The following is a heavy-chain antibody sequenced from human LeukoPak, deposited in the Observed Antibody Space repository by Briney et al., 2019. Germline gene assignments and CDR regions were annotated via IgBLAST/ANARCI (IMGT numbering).Heavy chain of an antibody. J-gene: IGHJ5*02. V-gene: IGHV1-2*02. D-gene: IGHD6-19*01. CDR3: ARVMSSGWYFGFDP. CDR1: GYTFTGYY. Sequence: GASVKVSCKASGYTFTGYYMHWVRQAPGQGLEWMGWINPNSGGTNYAQKFQGRVTMTRDTSISTVYMELSRLRSDDTAVYYCARVMSSGWYFGFDPWGQGTLVTVSS. CDR2: INPNSGGT.